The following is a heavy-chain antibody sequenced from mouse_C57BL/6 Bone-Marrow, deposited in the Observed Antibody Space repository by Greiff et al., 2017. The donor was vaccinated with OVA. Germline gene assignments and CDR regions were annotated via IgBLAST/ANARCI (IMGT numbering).Heavy chain of an antibody. Sequence: QVQLQQSGAELVRPGASVTLSCKASGYTFTDYEMHWVKQTPVHGLEWIGAIDPETGGTAYNQKFKGKAILTADKSSSTAYMELRSLTSEDSAVYYCTRDLGAWFAYWGQGTLVTVSA. CDR2: IDPETGGT. CDR1: GYTFTDYE. CDR3: TRDLGAWFAY. V-gene: IGHV1-15*01. J-gene: IGHJ3*01. D-gene: IGHD4-1*01.